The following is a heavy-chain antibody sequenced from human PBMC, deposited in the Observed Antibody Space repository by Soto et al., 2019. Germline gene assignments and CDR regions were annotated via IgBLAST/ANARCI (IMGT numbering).Heavy chain of an antibody. J-gene: IGHJ4*02. V-gene: IGHV4-31*03. CDR3: ARDPGYCSGGSCYSGVPLLFDY. CDR1: GGSISSGGYY. D-gene: IGHD2-15*01. CDR2: IYYSGST. Sequence: SETLSLTCTVSGGSISSGGYYWSWIRQHPGKGLEWIGYIYYSGSTYYNPSLKSRVTISVDTSKNQFSLKLSSVTAADTAVYYCARDPGYCSGGSCYSGVPLLFDYWGQGTXVTISS.